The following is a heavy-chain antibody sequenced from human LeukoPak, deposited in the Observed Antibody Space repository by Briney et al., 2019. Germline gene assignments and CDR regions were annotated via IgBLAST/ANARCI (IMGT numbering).Heavy chain of an antibody. J-gene: IGHJ4*02. Sequence: ASVKVSCKASGYTFTSYAMNWVRQAPGQGLEWMGWINTNTGNPTYAQGFTGRFVFSLDTSVSTAYLQISSLKAEDTAVYYCAAPSAVAGTRAPSYWGQGTLVTVSS. CDR1: GYTFTSYA. CDR3: AAPSAVAGTRAPSY. D-gene: IGHD6-19*01. V-gene: IGHV7-4-1*02. CDR2: INTNTGNP.